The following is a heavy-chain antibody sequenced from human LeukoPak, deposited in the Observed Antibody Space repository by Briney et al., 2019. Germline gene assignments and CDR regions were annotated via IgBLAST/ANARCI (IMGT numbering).Heavy chain of an antibody. CDR1: GFTFSSYW. D-gene: IGHD3-9*01. Sequence: GGSLRLSCAASGFTFSSYWMSWVRQAPGKGLEWVANIKQDGSEKYYVDSVKGRFTISRDNAKNSLYLQMKSLRAEDTAVYYCARVKPDYDILTGCFDYWGQGTLVTVSS. CDR3: ARVKPDYDILTGCFDY. CDR2: IKQDGSEK. V-gene: IGHV3-7*01. J-gene: IGHJ4*02.